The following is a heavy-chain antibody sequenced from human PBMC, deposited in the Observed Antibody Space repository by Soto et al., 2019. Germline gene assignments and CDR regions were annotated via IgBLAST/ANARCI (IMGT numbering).Heavy chain of an antibody. CDR1: FTFSMYS. J-gene: IGHJ5*02. CDR2: ISSGGSYI. Sequence: EVQVVESGGGLVQPGGSLRLSCSFTFSMYSMNWVRPAPGKGLGWVASISSGGSYIKYADSVKGRFTISRDNAKNSVSLQMNSLRVDDTAVYFCTRDQGGSYDSWFDPWGQGTLVTVSS. V-gene: IGHV3-21*01. CDR3: TRDQGGSYDSWFDP. D-gene: IGHD1-26*01.